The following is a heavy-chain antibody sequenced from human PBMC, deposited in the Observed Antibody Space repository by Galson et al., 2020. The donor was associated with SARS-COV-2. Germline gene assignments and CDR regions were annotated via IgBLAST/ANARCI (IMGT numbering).Heavy chain of an antibody. J-gene: IGHJ3*02. Sequence: ASVKVSCKASGYTLTGYHFHWVRQAPGQGLEWMGRINPDSGGTIYGQNFQDRVTMTRDTSIRTVYMELSSLRSDDTAIYYCVEDGQKIWGQGTMVTVSS. V-gene: IGHV1-2*02. CDR3: VEDGQKI. CDR1: GYTLTGYH. CDR2: INPDSGGT.